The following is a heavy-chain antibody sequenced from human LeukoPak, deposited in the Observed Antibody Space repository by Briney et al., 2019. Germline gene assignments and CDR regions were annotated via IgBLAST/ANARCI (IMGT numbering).Heavy chain of an antibody. Sequence: GSLRLSCAASGFTFSSYEMNWVRQAPGKGLEWVSYISSSGSTIYYADPVKGRFTISRDNAKNSLYLQMNSLRAEDTAVYYCAKDGGYYYAEYYFDYWGQGTLVTVSS. CDR2: ISSSGSTI. V-gene: IGHV3-48*03. CDR1: GFTFSSYE. CDR3: AKDGGYYYAEYYFDY. J-gene: IGHJ4*02. D-gene: IGHD3-22*01.